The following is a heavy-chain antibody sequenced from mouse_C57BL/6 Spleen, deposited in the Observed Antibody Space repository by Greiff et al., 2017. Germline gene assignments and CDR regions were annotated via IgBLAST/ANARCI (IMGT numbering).Heavy chain of an antibody. CDR3: VRQDYYGSSPWFAY. D-gene: IGHD1-1*01. CDR1: GFSFNTYA. J-gene: IGHJ3*01. V-gene: IGHV10-1*01. CDR2: IRSKSNNYAT. Sequence: EVQGVESGGGLVQPKGSLKLSCAASGFSFNTYAMNWVRQAPGKGLEWVARIRSKSNNYATYYADSVKDRFTISRDDSESMLYLQMNNLKTEDTAMYYCVRQDYYGSSPWFAYWGQGTLVTVSA.